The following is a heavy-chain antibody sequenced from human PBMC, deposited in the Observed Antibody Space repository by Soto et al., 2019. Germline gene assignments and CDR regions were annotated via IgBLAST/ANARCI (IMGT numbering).Heavy chain of an antibody. Sequence: AGGSLRLSCAASGFTFSSYSMNWVRQAPGRGLEWVSSISSSSSYIYYADSVKGRFTISRDNAKNSLYLQMNSLRAEDTAVYYCARHIAAAGGDYWGQGTLVTVSS. V-gene: IGHV3-21*01. J-gene: IGHJ4*02. CDR3: ARHIAAAGGDY. D-gene: IGHD6-13*01. CDR1: GFTFSSYS. CDR2: ISSSSSYI.